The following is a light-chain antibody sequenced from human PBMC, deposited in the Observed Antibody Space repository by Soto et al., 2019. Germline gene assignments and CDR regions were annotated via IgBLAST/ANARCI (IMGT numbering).Light chain of an antibody. CDR1: HYITNY. J-gene: IGKJ1*01. CDR3: QHYNSYSEA. CDR2: AAS. Sequence: DIQMTQSPSSLSASVGDRVTITCRASHYITNYLNWYQQKPGKAPKLLIYAASSLQSGVPSRFSGSGSGTEFTLTISSLQPDDFATYYCQHYNSYSEAFGQGTKVDIK. V-gene: IGKV1-16*01.